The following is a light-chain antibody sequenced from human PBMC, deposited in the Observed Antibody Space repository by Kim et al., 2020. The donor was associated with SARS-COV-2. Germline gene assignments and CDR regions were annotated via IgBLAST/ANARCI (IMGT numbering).Light chain of an antibody. CDR2: KAS. CDR1: EYVQNW. CDR3: QQYHTHST. Sequence: SEEEKPPSPGRASEYVQNWRAGIQRIPGQVPKLLIEKASLWQAGVPARFSGSGSGTEFTLTITSLQPSDFATYNCQQYHTHSTFGQGTKVEIK. J-gene: IGKJ1*01. V-gene: IGKV1-5*03.